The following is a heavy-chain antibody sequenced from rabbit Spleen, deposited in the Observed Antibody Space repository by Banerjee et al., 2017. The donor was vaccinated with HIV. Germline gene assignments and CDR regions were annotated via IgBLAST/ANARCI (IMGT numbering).Heavy chain of an antibody. D-gene: IGHD8-1*01. CDR1: GVSFSSGSY. V-gene: IGHV1S40*01. CDR2: IGAGITYTT. J-gene: IGHJ6*01. CDR3: ARDSGTSFSSYGMDL. Sequence: QSLEESGGDLVKPGASLTLTCTASGVSFSSGSYMCWVHQPPGKGPDWIACIGAGITYTTYYATWAKGRFTISKTSSTTVTLQMTSLTAADTATYFCARDSGTSFSSYGMDLWGPGTLVTVS.